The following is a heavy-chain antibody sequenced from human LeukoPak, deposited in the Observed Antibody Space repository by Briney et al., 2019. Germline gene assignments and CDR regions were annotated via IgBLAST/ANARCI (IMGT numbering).Heavy chain of an antibody. D-gene: IGHD3-22*01. CDR1: GFTVSNTY. J-gene: IGHJ6*02. CDR2: IYSGGGT. V-gene: IGHV3-53*01. Sequence: GGSLRLSCAASGFTVSNTYMSWVRQAPGKGLEWVSLIYSGGGTYSADSVKGRFTISRDISKNTLYLQMNSLRAEDTAVYYCARDRSYYLGGYYYYGMDVWGQGTTVTVSS. CDR3: ARDRSYYLGGYYYYGMDV.